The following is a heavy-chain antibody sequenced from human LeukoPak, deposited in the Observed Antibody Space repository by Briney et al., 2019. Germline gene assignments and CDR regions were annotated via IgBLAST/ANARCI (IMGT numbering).Heavy chain of an antibody. CDR2: INPNSGGT. D-gene: IGHD2-2*01. CDR1: GYTFTGYY. J-gene: IGHJ5*02. CDR3: ARARIVVVPAALYNWFDP. V-gene: IGHV1-2*02. Sequence: ASVKVSCKASGYTFTGYYMHWVRQAPGQGLEWMGWINPNSGGTNYAQKFQGRVTMTRDTSISTAYMELSRLRSDDTAVYYCARARIVVVPAALYNWFDPWGQGTLVTVSS.